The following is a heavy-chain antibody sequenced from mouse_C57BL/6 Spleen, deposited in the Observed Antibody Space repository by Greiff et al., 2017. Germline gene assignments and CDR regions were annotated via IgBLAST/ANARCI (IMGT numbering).Heavy chain of an antibody. D-gene: IGHD1-1*01. CDR3: ATLYYGSSYGYFDV. CDR2: ISDGGSYT. Sequence: VQLKESGGGLVKPGGSLKLSCAASGFTFSSYAMSWVRQTPEKRLEWVATISDGGSYTYYPDNVKGRFTISRDNAKNHLYLQMSHLKSEDTAMYYCATLYYGSSYGYFDVWGTGTTVTVSS. CDR1: GFTFSSYA. V-gene: IGHV5-4*01. J-gene: IGHJ1*03.